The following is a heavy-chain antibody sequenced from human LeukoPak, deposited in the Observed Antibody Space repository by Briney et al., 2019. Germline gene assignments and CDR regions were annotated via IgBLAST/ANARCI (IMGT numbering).Heavy chain of an antibody. J-gene: IGHJ4*02. Sequence: SGGSLRLSCAASGFTVSSNYMSWVRQAPGKGLEWVSVIYSGGSTYYADSVKGRFTISRDNSKNTLYLQMNSLRAEDAAVYYCAVGYYYDSSGTYDYWGQGTLVTVSS. CDR2: IYSGGST. CDR3: AVGYYYDSSGTYDY. D-gene: IGHD3-22*01. V-gene: IGHV3-66*02. CDR1: GFTVSSNY.